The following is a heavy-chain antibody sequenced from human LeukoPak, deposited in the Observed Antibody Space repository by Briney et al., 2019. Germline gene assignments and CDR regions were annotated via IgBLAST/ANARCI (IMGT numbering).Heavy chain of an antibody. Sequence: PGGSLRLSCAASGFLFGSYSVIWVRQAPGKGLEWVSSISSTSSYIFYADSLKGRFTISRDNAKNSLYLQMNSLRAEDTAVYYCARFGGGSCSGSSCYDYYVDVWGKGTTVTVSS. D-gene: IGHD2-2*01. CDR2: ISSTSSYI. V-gene: IGHV3-21*01. CDR1: GFLFGSYS. J-gene: IGHJ6*03. CDR3: ARFGGGSCSGSSCYDYYVDV.